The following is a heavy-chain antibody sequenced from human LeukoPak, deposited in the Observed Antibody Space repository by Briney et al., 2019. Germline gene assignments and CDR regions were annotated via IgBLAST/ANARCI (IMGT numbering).Heavy chain of an antibody. CDR1: GFTFKRYA. Sequence: GGSLRLSCAASGFTFKRYAMHWVRQAPGKGLEWVTIMSYDANFTYYSDSVKGRFTISRDNSNDTLYLQMNSLRADDTAIYYCARGRSVYGSGSYSDYWGQGTLVTVSS. CDR2: MSYDANFT. CDR3: ARGRSVYGSGSYSDY. J-gene: IGHJ4*02. D-gene: IGHD3-10*01. V-gene: IGHV3-30*04.